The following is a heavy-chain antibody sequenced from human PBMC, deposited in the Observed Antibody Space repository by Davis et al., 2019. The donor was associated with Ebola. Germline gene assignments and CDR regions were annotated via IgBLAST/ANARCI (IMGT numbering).Heavy chain of an antibody. V-gene: IGHV5-10-1*01. CDR3: ARPGYCSGGSCSTYVDY. J-gene: IGHJ4*02. CDR2: IDPTDSYT. Sequence: PGGSLRLSCEVSGYNFPNYWITWVRQKPGEGLEWMGRIDPTDSYTNYSPSFQGHVTISADVSVNTAYLQWSSLKASDSAIYYCARPGYCSGGSCSTYVDYWGQGTLVTVSS. D-gene: IGHD2-15*01. CDR1: GYNFPNYW.